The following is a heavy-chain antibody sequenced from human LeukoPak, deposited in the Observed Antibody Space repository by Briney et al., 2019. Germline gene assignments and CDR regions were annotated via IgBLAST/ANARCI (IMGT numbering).Heavy chain of an antibody. CDR1: GFTFSSYW. CDR3: QSGIAAAGRIDY. Sequence: PGGSLRLSCAASGFTFSSYWMHWVRQAPGKGLVWVSRINSDGSSTSYADSVKGRFTNSRDNAKNTLYLQMNSLRAEDTAVYYCQSGIAAAGRIDYWGQGTLVTVSS. V-gene: IGHV3-74*01. J-gene: IGHJ4*02. CDR2: INSDGSST. D-gene: IGHD6-13*01.